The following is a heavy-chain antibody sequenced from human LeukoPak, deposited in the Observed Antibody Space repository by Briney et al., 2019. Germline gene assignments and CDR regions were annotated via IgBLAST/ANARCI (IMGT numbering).Heavy chain of an antibody. CDR3: ATGSHGGVDY. CDR1: GYIFTGYG. J-gene: IGHJ4*02. Sequence: GASVKVSCKTSGYIFTGYGINWVRQAPGQGLEWMGSIFPVSGPTTHAQKFQGRVTITADESTSTVYMEMRSLRSDDTAVFFCATGSHGGVDYWGQGTLVTVSS. V-gene: IGHV1-69*13. CDR2: IFPVSGPT. D-gene: IGHD3-10*01.